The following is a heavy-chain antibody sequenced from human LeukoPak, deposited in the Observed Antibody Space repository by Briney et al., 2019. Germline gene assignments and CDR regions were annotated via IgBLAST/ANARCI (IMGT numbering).Heavy chain of an antibody. Sequence: SETLSLTCTVSGGSISSYYWSWIRQPPGKGLEWIGYIYYSGSTNYNPSLKSRVTISVDTSKNQFSLKLSSVTAADTAVYYCAREMGSGSYYISWGQGTLVTVSS. D-gene: IGHD3-10*01. J-gene: IGHJ5*02. CDR1: GGSISSYY. CDR3: AREMGSGSYYIS. V-gene: IGHV4-59*12. CDR2: IYYSGST.